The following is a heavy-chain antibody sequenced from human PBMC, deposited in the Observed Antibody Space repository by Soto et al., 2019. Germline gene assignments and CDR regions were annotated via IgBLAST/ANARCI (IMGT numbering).Heavy chain of an antibody. CDR2: ISSSSSYI. V-gene: IGHV3-21*01. CDR3: ARDYGDGASYPQLYYYYYDMDV. CDR1: GFTFSSYS. J-gene: IGHJ6*02. D-gene: IGHD1-26*01. Sequence: GGSLRLSCAASGFTFSSYSMNWVRQAPGKGLECVSSISSSSSYIYYADSVKGRFTISRDNAKNALYLQMNSLRAEDTAVYYCARDYGDGASYPQLYYYYYDMDVWGQGTTVTVSS.